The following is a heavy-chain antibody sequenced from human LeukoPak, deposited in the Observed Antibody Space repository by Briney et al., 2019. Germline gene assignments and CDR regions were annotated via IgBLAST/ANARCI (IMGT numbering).Heavy chain of an antibody. D-gene: IGHD6-19*01. Sequence: PGGSLRLSCAASGFTFSSYAMSWVRQAPGKGLEWVSAISGGGGSTYYADSVKGRFTISRDNSKNTLYLQMNSLRAEDTAVYYCAKEIAVAGLYYYGMDVWGQGTTVTVSS. CDR2: ISGGGGST. J-gene: IGHJ6*02. V-gene: IGHV3-23*01. CDR3: AKEIAVAGLYYYGMDV. CDR1: GFTFSSYA.